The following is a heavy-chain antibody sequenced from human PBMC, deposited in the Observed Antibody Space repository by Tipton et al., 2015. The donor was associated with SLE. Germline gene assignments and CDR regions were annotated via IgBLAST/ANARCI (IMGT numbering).Heavy chain of an antibody. CDR3: ARAPNLFRELWDYYYYYGMDV. V-gene: IGHV3-30*04. J-gene: IGHJ6*02. CDR2: ISYDGSNK. CDR1: GFTFSSYA. Sequence: RSLRLSCSASGFTFSSYAMHWVRQAPGKGLEWVAVISYDGSNKYYADSVKGRFTISRDNSKNTLYLQMNSLRAEDTAVYYCARAPNLFRELWDYYYYYGMDVWGQGTTVTVSS. D-gene: IGHD3-10*01.